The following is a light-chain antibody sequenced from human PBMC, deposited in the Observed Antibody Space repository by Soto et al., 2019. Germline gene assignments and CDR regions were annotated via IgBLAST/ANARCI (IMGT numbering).Light chain of an antibody. Sequence: AIRMTQSPSSLSASTGDRVTITCRASQGISSYLAWYQQKPGKAPKPLIYDASTLESGVPSRFSGSGSGTDFTLTISSLQPEDFATYYCQQLESYPSTFGGGTKVDIK. J-gene: IGKJ4*01. CDR2: DAS. CDR1: QGISSY. CDR3: QQLESYPST. V-gene: IGKV1-8*01.